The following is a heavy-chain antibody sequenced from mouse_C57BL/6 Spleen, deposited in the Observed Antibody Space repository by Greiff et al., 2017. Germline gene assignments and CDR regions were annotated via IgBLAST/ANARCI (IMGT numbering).Heavy chain of an antibody. V-gene: IGHV5-12*01. D-gene: IGHD2-4*01. J-gene: IGHJ4*01. CDR2: ISNGGGST. CDR1: GFTFSDYY. CDR3: ASGYDYDDAMDY. Sequence: EVHLVESGGGLVQPGGSLKLSCAASGFTFSDYYMYWVRQTPEKRLEWVAYISNGGGSTYYPDTVKGRFTISRDNAKNTLYLQMSRLKSEDTAMYYCASGYDYDDAMDYWGQGTSVTVSS.